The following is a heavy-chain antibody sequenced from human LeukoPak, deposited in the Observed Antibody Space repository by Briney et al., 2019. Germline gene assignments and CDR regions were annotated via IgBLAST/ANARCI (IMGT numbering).Heavy chain of an antibody. J-gene: IGHJ4*02. CDR2: INAGNGNT. V-gene: IGHV1-3*01. CDR1: GYTFTSYA. CDR3: ARESCSGGSCHYYFDY. D-gene: IGHD2-15*01. Sequence: GASVTVSFKASGYTFTSYAMHWVRQAPGQRLEWMGWINAGNGNTKYSQKFQGRVAITRDTSASTAYMELSRLRSEDTAVYYCARESCSGGSCHYYFDYWGQGTLVTVSS.